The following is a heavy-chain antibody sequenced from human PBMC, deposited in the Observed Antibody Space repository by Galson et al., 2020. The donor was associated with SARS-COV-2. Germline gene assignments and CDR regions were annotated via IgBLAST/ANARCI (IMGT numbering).Heavy chain of an antibody. CDR1: GGSISSGGYS. CDR3: ARARDYYDSSGYQSPYFDY. D-gene: IGHD3-22*01. CDR2: IYHSGST. V-gene: IGHV4-30-2*01. J-gene: IGHJ4*02. Sequence: SETLSLTCAVPGGSISSGGYSWSWIRQPPGKGLEWIGYIYHSGSTYYNPSLKSRVTISVDRSKNQFSLKLSSVTAADTAVYYCARARDYYDSSGYQSPYFDYWGQGTLVTVSS.